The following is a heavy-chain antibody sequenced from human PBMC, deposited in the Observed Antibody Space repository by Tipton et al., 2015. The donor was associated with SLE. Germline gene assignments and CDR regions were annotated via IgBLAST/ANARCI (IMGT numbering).Heavy chain of an antibody. D-gene: IGHD1-26*01. CDR1: GFTFSNNA. V-gene: IGHV4-59*10. CDR3: ARGGGSYYDY. CDR2: IYSRGST. J-gene: IGHJ4*02. Sequence: LRLSCAVSGFTFSNNAMNWVRRAPGRGLEWIGRIYSRGSTIYNPSLKSRVTLSLDMSNNQFSLRVRSVTAADTAVYYCARGGGSYYDYWGQGTLVTVSS.